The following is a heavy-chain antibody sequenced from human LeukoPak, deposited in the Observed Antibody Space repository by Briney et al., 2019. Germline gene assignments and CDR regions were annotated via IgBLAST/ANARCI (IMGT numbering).Heavy chain of an antibody. CDR1: GFSITNYY. Sequence: PSETLSLTCTVSGFSITNYYWNWIRQPPGKGLEWIAYIHHSGTTNYNPSLKSRLTMSVETSKNHFSLKLTSSMRADTAMYFCAKAGFLMGRFFDYWGQGIQVIVSS. V-gene: IGHV4-59*01. J-gene: IGHJ4*02. CDR2: IHHSGTT. CDR3: AKAGFLMGRFFDY. D-gene: IGHD2/OR15-2a*01.